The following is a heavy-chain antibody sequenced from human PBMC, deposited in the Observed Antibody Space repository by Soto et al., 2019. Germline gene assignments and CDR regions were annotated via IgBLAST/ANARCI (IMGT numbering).Heavy chain of an antibody. V-gene: IGHV5-51*01. J-gene: IGHJ4*02. D-gene: IGHD6-19*01. CDR2: IDPHSNT. CDR3: ARRTYTSGWRHYFDY. Sequence: GETLKISCQGSGYSFSSYWIGWVRQMPGKGLEWMAFIDPHSNTRYSPSFEGQITISADKSISTAYLQWSGLKASDTAIYYCARRTYTSGWRHYFDYWGQGTLVTVSS. CDR1: GYSFSSYW.